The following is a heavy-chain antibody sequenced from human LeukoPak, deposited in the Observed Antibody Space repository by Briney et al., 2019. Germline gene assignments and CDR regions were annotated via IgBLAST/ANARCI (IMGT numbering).Heavy chain of an antibody. CDR3: ASYTDAFDI. CDR1: GYSISSGYY. D-gene: IGHD3-16*01. V-gene: IGHV4-38-2*02. CDR2: FYHSGST. J-gene: IGHJ3*02. Sequence: PSETLSLTCTVSGYSISSGYYWGWIRQPPGKGLEWIGSFYHSGSTYYNPSLKSRVTISVDTSKNQFSLRLSSVTAADPAVYYCASYTDAFDIWGQGTMVTVSS.